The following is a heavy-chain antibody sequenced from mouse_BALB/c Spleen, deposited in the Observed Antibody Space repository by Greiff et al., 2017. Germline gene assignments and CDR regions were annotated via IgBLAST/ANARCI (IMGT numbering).Heavy chain of an antibody. CDR1: GYTFTNYW. CDR2: IYPGGGYT. J-gene: IGHJ3*01. D-gene: IGHD1-1*01. CDR3: AREDGGSSYGFAY. V-gene: IGHV1-63*02. Sequence: VQLQQSGAELVRPGTSVKISCKASGYTFTNYWLGWVKQRPGHGLEWIGDIYPGGGYTNYNEKFKGKATLTADTSSSTAYMQLSSLTSEDSAVYFCAREDGGSSYGFAYWGQGTLVTVSA.